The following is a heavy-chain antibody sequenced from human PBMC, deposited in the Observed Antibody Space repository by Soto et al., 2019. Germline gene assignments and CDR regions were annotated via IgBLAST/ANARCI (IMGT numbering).Heavy chain of an antibody. Sequence: EVQLVESGGGLVQPGGSLRLSCAASGFTFSSYSMNWVRQAPGKGLEWVSYISSSSSTIYYADSVKGRFTISRDNAKNSLYLQMNSLRDEDTAVYYCARDEFAAVADPNWFDPWGQGTLVTVSS. J-gene: IGHJ5*02. CDR1: GFTFSSYS. D-gene: IGHD6-19*01. V-gene: IGHV3-48*02. CDR3: ARDEFAAVADPNWFDP. CDR2: ISSSSSTI.